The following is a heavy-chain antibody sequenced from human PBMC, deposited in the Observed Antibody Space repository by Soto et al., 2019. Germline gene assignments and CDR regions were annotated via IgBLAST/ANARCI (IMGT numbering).Heavy chain of an antibody. Sequence: SETLSLTCAVSGDSISSSNWWSWVRLPPGKGLEWIGEIYHSGSANYNPSLKSRVIISVDESKNQFSLTLNSVTAADTAVYYCARVDTAMVTTLSSGRYGMRVWGQGTTVTVSS. CDR2: IYHSGSA. D-gene: IGHD5-18*01. CDR1: GDSISSSNW. CDR3: ARVDTAMVTTLSSGRYGMRV. V-gene: IGHV4-4*02. J-gene: IGHJ6*02.